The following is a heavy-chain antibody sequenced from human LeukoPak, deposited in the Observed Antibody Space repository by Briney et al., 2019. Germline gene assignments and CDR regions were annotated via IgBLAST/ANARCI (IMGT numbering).Heavy chain of an antibody. CDR1: GYTFTDYQ. J-gene: IGHJ4*02. CDR3: ARDRPPQLVRPFDY. D-gene: IGHD6-13*01. V-gene: IGHV1-2*02. CDR2: INPKSGDT. Sequence: GASVKVSWEASGYTFTDYQIHWVRQAPGQGLEWMGWINPKSGDTKYAPRFQGRVTMTRDTSISTAYMELSRLRSDDTAVYYCARDRPPQLVRPFDYWGQGTLVTVSS.